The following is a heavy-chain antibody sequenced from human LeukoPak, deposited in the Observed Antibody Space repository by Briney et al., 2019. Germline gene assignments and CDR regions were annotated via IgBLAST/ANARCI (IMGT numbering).Heavy chain of an antibody. CDR2: IKQDGSEK. J-gene: IGHJ4*02. D-gene: IGHD3-22*01. CDR1: GFTFSSSW. V-gene: IGHV3-7*01. Sequence: GGSLRLSCAASGFTFSSSWMSWVRQAPGKGLEWVANIKQDGSEKYYVDSVKGRFTISRDNAKNSLYLQMNSLRAEDTAVYYCASSYDSSGYKGGYFDYWGQGTLVTVSS. CDR3: ASSYDSSGYKGGYFDY.